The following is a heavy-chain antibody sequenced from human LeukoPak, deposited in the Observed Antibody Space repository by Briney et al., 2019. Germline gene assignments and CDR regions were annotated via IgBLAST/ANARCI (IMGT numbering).Heavy chain of an antibody. J-gene: IGHJ4*02. CDR3: ARGSYCSGVSCYYGY. CDR1: GFTFSSYE. CDR2: ISSSGGTK. D-gene: IGHD2-15*01. Sequence: GGSLRLSCAASGFTFSSYEMNWVRQAPGKGPEWVSYISSSGGTKYYADSVKGRFTISRDNAKNSLYLQVNSLRAEDTAVYYCARGSYCSGVSCYYGYWGQGTLVTVSS. V-gene: IGHV3-48*03.